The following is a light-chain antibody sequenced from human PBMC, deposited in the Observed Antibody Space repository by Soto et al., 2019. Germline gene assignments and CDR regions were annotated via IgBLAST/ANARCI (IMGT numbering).Light chain of an antibody. V-gene: IGKV3-20*01. CDR1: QSVSSSY. CDR2: GAS. J-gene: IGKJ5*01. CDR3: QQYGSSIT. Sequence: TQSPSILSASVVDRATLSCRASQSVSSSYLAWYQQKPGQAPRLLIYGASSRATGIPDRFSGSGSGTDFTLTISRLEPEDFAVYYCQQYGSSITCGQGTRRENK.